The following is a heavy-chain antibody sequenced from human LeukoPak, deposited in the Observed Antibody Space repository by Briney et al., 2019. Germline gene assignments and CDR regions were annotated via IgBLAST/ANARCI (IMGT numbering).Heavy chain of an antibody. CDR3: ARGGSESDY. CDR2: IKEDGSEK. CDR1: GFTFSSYS. V-gene: IGHV3-7*01. Sequence: GGSLRLSCTASGFTFSSYSIHWVRQAPGKGLEWVANIKEDGSEKNYVDSAKGRFTISRDNAKNSLYLQMNNLRAEDATVYYCARGGSESDYWGQGTLVTVSS. J-gene: IGHJ4*02.